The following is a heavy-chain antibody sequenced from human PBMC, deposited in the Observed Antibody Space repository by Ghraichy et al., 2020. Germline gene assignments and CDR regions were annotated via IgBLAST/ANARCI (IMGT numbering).Heavy chain of an antibody. CDR2: IYHSGST. V-gene: IGHV4-30-2*01. CDR3: ARDGPMDYFDY. CDR1: GGSISSGGYS. Sequence: SETLSLTCAVSGGSISSGGYSWSWFRQPPGNGLEWIGYIYHSGSTYYNPSLKSRVTISVVRSKNQFSLKLTSVTAADTAVYYCARDGPMDYFDYWGQGTLVIVSP. J-gene: IGHJ4*02. D-gene: IGHD3-10*01.